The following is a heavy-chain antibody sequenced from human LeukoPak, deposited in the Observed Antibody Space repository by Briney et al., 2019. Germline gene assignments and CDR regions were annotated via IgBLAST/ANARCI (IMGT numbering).Heavy chain of an antibody. V-gene: IGHV4-4*07. D-gene: IGHD4-17*01. Sequence: PSETLSLTCTVSGGSISSYYWSWIRQPAGKGLEWIGRIYTSGSTNYNPSLKSRVTMSVDTSKNQFSLKLSSVTAADTAVYYCARDEAVTTLLGSFDYWGQGTLVTVSS. CDR1: GGSISSYY. CDR2: IYTSGST. J-gene: IGHJ4*02. CDR3: ARDEAVTTLLGSFDY.